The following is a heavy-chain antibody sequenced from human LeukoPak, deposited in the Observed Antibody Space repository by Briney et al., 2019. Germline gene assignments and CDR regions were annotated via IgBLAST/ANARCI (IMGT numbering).Heavy chain of an antibody. D-gene: IGHD6-19*01. CDR2: IYSGGNT. V-gene: IGHV3-53*01. Sequence: GGSLRLSCEASGFTFSSNYMSWVRQAPGKGLEGVSVIYSGGNTYYSDSVTGRFTISRDNSKNTLYLQMNSLRAEDTAVYYCARDVVTVAGADYWGQGTLVTVSS. CDR1: GFTFSSNY. CDR3: ARDVVTVAGADY. J-gene: IGHJ4*02.